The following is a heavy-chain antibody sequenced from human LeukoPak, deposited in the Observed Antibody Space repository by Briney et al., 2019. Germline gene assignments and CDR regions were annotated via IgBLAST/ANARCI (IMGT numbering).Heavy chain of an antibody. V-gene: IGHV3-21*01. J-gene: IGHJ4*02. CDR1: GFTFSSYS. Sequence: PGGSLRLSCAASGFTFSSYSMNWVRQAPGKGLEWVSSISSSSSYIYYADSVKGRLTISRDNAKNSLYLQMNSLRAEDTAVYYCATGIAAAGPPRGYWGQGTLVTVSS. D-gene: IGHD6-13*01. CDR3: ATGIAAAGPPRGY. CDR2: ISSSSSYI.